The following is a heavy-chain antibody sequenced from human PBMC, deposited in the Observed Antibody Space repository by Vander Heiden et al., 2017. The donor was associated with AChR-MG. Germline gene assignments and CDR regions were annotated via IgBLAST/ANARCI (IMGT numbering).Heavy chain of an antibody. CDR1: GFTFSRYA. CDR3: AKDPNGDYIGAFDF. V-gene: IGHV3-23*01. CDR2: ITGSGGNT. D-gene: IGHD4-17*01. Sequence: EVQMSAFGGGLAQPGGSLRLSCAGPGFTFSRYAMTWVRQAPGKGLEWVAAITGSGGNTRYADSVKGRFTISRDNSKTTLYLQMNSLRADDTAVYYCAKDPNGDYIGAFDFWGQGTVVTVSS. J-gene: IGHJ3*01.